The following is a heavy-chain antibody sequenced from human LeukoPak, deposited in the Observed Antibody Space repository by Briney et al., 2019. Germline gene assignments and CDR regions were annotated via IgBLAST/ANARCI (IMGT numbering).Heavy chain of an antibody. CDR1: GYSFTSYW. J-gene: IGHJ6*02. CDR2: IYPGDSDT. D-gene: IGHD2-21*02. CDR3: ARLGYCGGDCYSYYYYYGMDV. V-gene: IGHV5-51*01. Sequence: GESLKISCKGSGYSFTSYWIGWVRHMPGKGLEWMGIIYPGDSDTRYSPSFQGQVTSSADKSISTAYLQWSSLKASDTAMYYCARLGYCGGDCYSYYYYYGMDVWGQGTTVTVSS.